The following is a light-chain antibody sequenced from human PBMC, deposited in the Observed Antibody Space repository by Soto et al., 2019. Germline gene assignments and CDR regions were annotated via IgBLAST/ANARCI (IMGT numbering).Light chain of an antibody. CDR3: QLDDSYSQT. Sequence: LYAKAGNRFTSTCRDSKSISRWLDWYKQKQRKAXKXXXYKASSLESGVPSRLGGSGPGTEFAIKISSMQPDDFAPYYCQLDDSYSQTVG. CDR1: KSISRW. V-gene: IGKV1-5*03. J-gene: IGKJ1*01. CDR2: KAS.